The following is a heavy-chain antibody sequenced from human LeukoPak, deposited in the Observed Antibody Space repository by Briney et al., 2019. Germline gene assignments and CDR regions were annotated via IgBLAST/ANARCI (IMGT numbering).Heavy chain of an antibody. D-gene: IGHD1-26*01. J-gene: IGHJ3*02. CDR3: ARFLRGATNALEI. CDR2: INHSGST. CDR1: GGSISSYY. Sequence: PSETLSLTCTVSGGSISSYYWSWIRQPAGKGLEWIGEINHSGSTNYNPSLKSRVTISVDTSKNQFSLKLSSVTAADTAVYYCARFLRGATNALEIWGQGTMVTVSS. V-gene: IGHV4-59*01.